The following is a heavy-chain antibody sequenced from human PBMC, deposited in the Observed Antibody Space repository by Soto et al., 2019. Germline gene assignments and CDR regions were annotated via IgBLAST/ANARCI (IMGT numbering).Heavy chain of an antibody. CDR3: ARDSLMATAGTARHSFGLDV. CDR1: GGSIRSGGYY. CDR2: IYYSGNT. Sequence: QVQLQESGPGLVKPSQTLSLTCTVSGGSIRSGGYYWSWVRQNPRRGLEWIGNIYYSGNTYYKPSLKSRLTISVDTSKNQFSLNLSSVTAADKAVYYCARDSLMATAGTARHSFGLDVWGQGTTVTVSS. J-gene: IGHJ6*02. D-gene: IGHD5-18*01. V-gene: IGHV4-31*03.